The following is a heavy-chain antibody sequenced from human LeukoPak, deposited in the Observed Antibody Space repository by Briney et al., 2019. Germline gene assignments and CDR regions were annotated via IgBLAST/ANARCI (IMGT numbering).Heavy chain of an antibody. V-gene: IGHV1-2*06. Sequence: GASVTVSCTASGFTVTVYYMHWVRQPPGQGLEWMGRINPNSGGTNYSQKSQGRVTMTRDTSISTAYMDLSRLRSDDTAVYYCYAYYYYGMDVWGQGTTVTVSS. CDR1: GFTVTVYY. J-gene: IGHJ6*02. CDR3: YAYYYYGMDV. CDR2: INPNSGGT. D-gene: IGHD4-17*01.